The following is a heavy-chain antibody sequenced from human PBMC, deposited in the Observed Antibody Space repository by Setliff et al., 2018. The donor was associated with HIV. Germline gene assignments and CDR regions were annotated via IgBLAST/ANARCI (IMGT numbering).Heavy chain of an antibody. V-gene: IGHV4-34*01. J-gene: IGHJ4*02. CDR1: GGSFSGYY. D-gene: IGHD6-19*01. CDR2: INHSGST. Sequence: LSLTCAVYGGSFSGYYWSWIRQPPGKGLEWIGEINHSGSTNYNPSLKSRVTISVDTSKNQFSLKLSSVTAADTAVYFCARRSGWYDYWGQGTLVTVSS. CDR3: ARRSGWYDY.